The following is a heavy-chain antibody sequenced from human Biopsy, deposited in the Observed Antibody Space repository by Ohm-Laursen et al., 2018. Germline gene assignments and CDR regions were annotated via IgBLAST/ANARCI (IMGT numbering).Heavy chain of an antibody. Sequence: GTLSPTCIVSGDSVSSGSFYWTWIRQPPGQGLEYIGYIYDRGSTANYNPSLESRVTMSVDMPKNQFSLKLSSVTAADTAIYYCAKGGSITIFGVVINNCFDPWGQGTRVTVSS. CDR2: IYDRGSTA. CDR1: GDSVSSGSFY. D-gene: IGHD3-3*01. J-gene: IGHJ5*02. CDR3: AKGGSITIFGVVINNCFDP. V-gene: IGHV4-61*01.